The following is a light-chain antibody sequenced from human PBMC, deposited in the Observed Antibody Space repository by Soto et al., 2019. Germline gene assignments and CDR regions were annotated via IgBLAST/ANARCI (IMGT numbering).Light chain of an antibody. J-gene: IGKJ1*01. CDR2: GAS. Sequence: DIVLTLSPGTLSLSPGDRATLSCRASQSVSTSYLAWYQQKPGQAPRLLIYGASSRATGIPDRFSGSGSGTDFTLTISGLEPEDFAVYYCQQYGNSRGTFGQGTKVEIK. V-gene: IGKV3-20*01. CDR3: QQYGNSRGT. CDR1: QSVSTSY.